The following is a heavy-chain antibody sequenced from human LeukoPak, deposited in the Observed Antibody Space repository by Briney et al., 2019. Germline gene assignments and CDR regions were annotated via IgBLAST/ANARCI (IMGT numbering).Heavy chain of an antibody. CDR3: ATSRPGYSYGYRFDY. CDR1: GFTVSSNY. V-gene: IGHV3-66*01. Sequence: PGGSLRLSCAASGFTVSSNYMSWVRQAPGKGLEWVSVIYSGGSTYYADSVKGRFTISRDNSKNTLYLQMSSLRAEDMAVYYCATSRPGYSYGYRFDYWGQGTLVTVSS. D-gene: IGHD5-18*01. CDR2: IYSGGST. J-gene: IGHJ4*02.